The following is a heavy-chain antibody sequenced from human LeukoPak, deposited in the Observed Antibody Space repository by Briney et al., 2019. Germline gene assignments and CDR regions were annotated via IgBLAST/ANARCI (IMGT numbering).Heavy chain of an antibody. V-gene: IGHV3-21*01. CDR1: GFTFSSYS. D-gene: IGHD2-15*01. CDR3: ARGRGRADYFDY. J-gene: IGHJ4*02. CDR2: ISSSSSYI. Sequence: TGGSLRLSCAASGFTFSSYSMNWVRQAPGEGLEWVSSISSSSSYIYYADSVKGRFTISRDNAKNSLYLQMNSLRAEDTAVYYCARGRGRADYFDYWGQGTLVTVSS.